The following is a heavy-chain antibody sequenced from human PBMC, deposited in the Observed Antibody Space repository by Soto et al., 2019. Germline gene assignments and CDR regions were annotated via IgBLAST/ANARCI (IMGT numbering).Heavy chain of an antibody. CDR1: GFSVTSYA. Sequence: PGGSLRLSCAASGFSVTSYAMSWLRQAPGKGLEWVSVLSGSGGSTYYADSVKGRFTISRDNSKNTLYLQMNSLRAEDTAVYYCAKIIRVFGAPYYFDYWGQGTLVTVSS. V-gene: IGHV3-23*01. J-gene: IGHJ4*02. CDR2: LSGSGGST. D-gene: IGHD3-16*01. CDR3: AKIIRVFGAPYYFDY.